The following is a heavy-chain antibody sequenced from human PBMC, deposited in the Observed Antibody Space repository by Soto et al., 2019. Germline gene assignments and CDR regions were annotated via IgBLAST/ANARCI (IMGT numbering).Heavy chain of an antibody. CDR1: GGSISSYY. Sequence: SETLSLTXTVSGGSISSYYWSWIRQPPGKGLEWIGYIYYSGSTNYNPSLKSRVTISVDTSKNQFSLKLSSVTAADTAVYYCARGWGAFGYYYYGMDVWGQGTTVTAP. CDR2: IYYSGST. V-gene: IGHV4-59*01. CDR3: ARGWGAFGYYYYGMDV. D-gene: IGHD1-26*01. J-gene: IGHJ6*02.